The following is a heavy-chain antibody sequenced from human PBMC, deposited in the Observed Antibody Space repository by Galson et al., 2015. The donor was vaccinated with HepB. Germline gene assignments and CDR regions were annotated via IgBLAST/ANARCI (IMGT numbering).Heavy chain of an antibody. D-gene: IGHD1-26*01. V-gene: IGHV3-48*01. CDR1: GFTFSSYS. CDR3: AKLMAGGTRRSALDI. J-gene: IGHJ3*02. CDR2: ISSSSSTT. Sequence: SLRLSCAASGFTFSSYSMNWVRQAPGKGLEWVSYISSSSSTTYYADSVKGRFTISRDNSKNTLYLQMNSLRIEDTAVYYCAKLMAGGTRRSALDIWGQGTMVTVSS.